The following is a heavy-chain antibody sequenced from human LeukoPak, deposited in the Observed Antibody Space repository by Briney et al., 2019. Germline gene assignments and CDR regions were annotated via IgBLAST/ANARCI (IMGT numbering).Heavy chain of an antibody. CDR3: ARAPQLTYCGGDCYIFDY. Sequence: PGGSLRLSCAASEFTFSSYWMSWVRQAPGKGLEWVANIKQDGSEKYYVDSVKGRFTISRDNATNSLSLQMNSLRVEDTALYYCARAPQLTYCGGDCYIFDYWGQGTLVTVSS. V-gene: IGHV3-7*03. D-gene: IGHD2-21*02. J-gene: IGHJ4*02. CDR1: EFTFSSYW. CDR2: IKQDGSEK.